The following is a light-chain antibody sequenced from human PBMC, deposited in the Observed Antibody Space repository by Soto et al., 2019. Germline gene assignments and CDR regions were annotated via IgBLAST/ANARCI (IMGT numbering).Light chain of an antibody. CDR2: DVT. J-gene: IGLJ1*01. CDR1: SSDIGGYNY. CDR3: SSYSTITLEV. V-gene: IGLV2-14*03. Sequence: QSALTQPASVSGSPGQSITISCTGTSSDIGGYNYVSWYQQHPGKAPKLMIFDVTNRPSGVSDRFSGSKSGNTASLTISGLQAEDEADYYCSSYSTITLEVFGAGTKLTVL.